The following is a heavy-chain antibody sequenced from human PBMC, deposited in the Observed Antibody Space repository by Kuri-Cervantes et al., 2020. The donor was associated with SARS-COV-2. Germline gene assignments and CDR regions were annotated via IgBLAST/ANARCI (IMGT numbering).Heavy chain of an antibody. D-gene: IGHD3-9*01. Sequence: GESLKISCAASGFTFSSYWMHWVRQAPGKGLEWVSYISSSSSTIYYADSVKGRFTISRDNAKNSLYLQMNSLRAEDTAVCYCATEAHILTGYYYYYGMDVWGQGTTVTVSS. CDR1: GFTFSSYW. V-gene: IGHV3-48*01. J-gene: IGHJ6*02. CDR2: ISSSSSTI. CDR3: ATEAHILTGYYYYYGMDV.